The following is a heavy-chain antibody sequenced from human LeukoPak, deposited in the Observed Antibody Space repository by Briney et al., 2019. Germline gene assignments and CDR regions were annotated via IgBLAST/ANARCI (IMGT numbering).Heavy chain of an antibody. Sequence: SETLSLTCTVSGGSISSYYWSWIRQPPGKGLEWIGYIYYSGSTNYNPSLKSRVTISVDTSKNQFPLKLSYVTAADTAVYYCARQRKPLYYYGSGSYYSNWFDPWGQGTLVTVSS. J-gene: IGHJ5*02. CDR3: ARQRKPLYYYGSGSYYSNWFDP. CDR2: IYYSGST. CDR1: GGSISSYY. D-gene: IGHD3-10*01. V-gene: IGHV4-59*08.